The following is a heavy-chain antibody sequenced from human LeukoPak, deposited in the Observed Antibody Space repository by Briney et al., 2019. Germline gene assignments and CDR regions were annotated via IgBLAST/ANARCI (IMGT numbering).Heavy chain of an antibody. J-gene: IGHJ1*01. CDR3: ARRPNPYDSSSSSEYFHH. Sequence: PGGSLRLSCAASGFIFSNYDMYWVRQAPGKGPEWVAVMSRDVNHKYYADFVKGRFTISRDNSKDTLHLQMNTLTTEDTAVYYCARRPNPYDSSSSSEYFHHWGQGTLVTVSS. V-gene: IGHV3-30*03. CDR1: GFIFSNYD. D-gene: IGHD3-22*01. CDR2: MSRDVNHK.